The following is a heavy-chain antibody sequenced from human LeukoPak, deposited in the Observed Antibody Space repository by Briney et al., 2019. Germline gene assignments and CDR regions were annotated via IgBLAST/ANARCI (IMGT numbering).Heavy chain of an antibody. D-gene: IGHD3-3*01. J-gene: IGHJ4*02. V-gene: IGHV3-49*04. CDR3: TSSDDFWSGYYQGNYFDY. Sequence: GGSLKLSCKASGFTFGNYAMSWVRQAPGKGLEWVGFMRSKAYGGTTEYAASVKGRFTISRDDSKSIAYLQMNSLKTEDTAVYYCTSSDDFWSGYYQGNYFDYWGQGTLVTVSS. CDR2: MRSKAYGGTT. CDR1: GFTFGNYA.